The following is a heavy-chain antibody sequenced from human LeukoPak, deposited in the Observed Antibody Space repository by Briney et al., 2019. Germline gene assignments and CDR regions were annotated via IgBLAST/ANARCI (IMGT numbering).Heavy chain of an antibody. CDR3: ARGREDIVVVASWGTSFDP. J-gene: IGHJ5*02. CDR1: GGSISSGGYT. V-gene: IGHV4-31*03. Sequence: SETLSLTCTVSGGSISSGGYTWSWIRQHPGQGLEWIGYIYYSGSTYYNPSLKSRVTISVDTSKNQFSLKLSSVTAADTAVYYCARGREDIVVVASWGTSFDPWGQGTLVTVSS. D-gene: IGHD2-15*01. CDR2: IYYSGST.